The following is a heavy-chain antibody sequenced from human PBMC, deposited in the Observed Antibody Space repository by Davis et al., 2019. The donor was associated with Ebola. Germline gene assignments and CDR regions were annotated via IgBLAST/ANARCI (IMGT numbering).Heavy chain of an antibody. CDR2: IYAGDSDT. CDR3: ARQESLYGWIDH. D-gene: IGHD3-10*01. Sequence: KVSCKGSGYGFANYWIAWVRQTPGKGLEWMGVIYAGDSDTRYSPSFEGQVTISVDRSITTAYLQWSSLKASDTATYHCARQESLYGWIDHWGQGTLVTVSS. V-gene: IGHV5-51*01. J-gene: IGHJ4*02. CDR1: GYGFANYW.